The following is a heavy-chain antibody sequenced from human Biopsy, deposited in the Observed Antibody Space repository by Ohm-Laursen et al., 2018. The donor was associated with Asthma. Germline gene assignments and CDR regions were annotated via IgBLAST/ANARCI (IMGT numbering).Heavy chain of an antibody. CDR3: ARDRAMISET. D-gene: IGHD3-22*01. J-gene: IGHJ5*02. V-gene: IGHV4-30-4*08. CDR1: GGSMSSSSYY. CDR2: IYSSGDT. Sequence: TLSLTCTVSGGSMSSSSYYWGWIRQAPGKGPEWIAYIYSSGDTYYSPSLKSRVSISLDTSKNQFSLRLTSVTAADTAVYYCARDRAMISETWGQGTLVTVSS.